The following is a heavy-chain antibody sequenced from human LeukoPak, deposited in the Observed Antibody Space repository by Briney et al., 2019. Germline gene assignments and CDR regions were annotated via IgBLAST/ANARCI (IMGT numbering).Heavy chain of an antibody. Sequence: PPETLSLTFTFTVCTLSNYHLSWIRQPPCKGLEWIGYIYYSGSTNFNPSLKSRVTISVDTSKNQFSLKLSSVTAADTAVYYCARSLWSYQIDYWGQGTLVTVSS. CDR1: VCTLSNYH. CDR3: ARSLWSYQIDY. D-gene: IGHD1-26*01. V-gene: IGHV4-59*01. CDR2: IYYSGST. J-gene: IGHJ4*02.